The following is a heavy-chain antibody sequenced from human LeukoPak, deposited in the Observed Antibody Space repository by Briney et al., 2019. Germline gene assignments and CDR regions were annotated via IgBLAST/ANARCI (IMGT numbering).Heavy chain of an antibody. J-gene: IGHJ4*02. CDR2: ISSSAVTI. D-gene: IGHD1-26*01. V-gene: IGHV3-48*03. Sequence: GGSLRLSCAASGFTFRTYEMNLVRQAPGKGLEWVSYISSSAVTIYYADSVKGRFTVSRDNANNSLYLHLDSLRAEDTAVYYCARVDMGAADYWGQGTLVTVSS. CDR3: ARVDMGAADY. CDR1: GFTFRTYE.